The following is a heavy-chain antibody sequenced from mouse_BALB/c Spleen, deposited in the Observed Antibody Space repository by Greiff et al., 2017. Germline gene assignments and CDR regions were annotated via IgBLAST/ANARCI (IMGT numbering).Heavy chain of an antibody. CDR2: INPGSGGT. V-gene: IGHV1-54*03. J-gene: IGHJ2*01. Sequence: QVQLKQSGAELVRPGTSVKVSCKASGYAFTNYLIEWVKQRPGPGLEWIGVINPGSGGTNYNEKFKGKATLTADKSSSTAYMQLSSLTSDDSAVYFCARRGVYFDYWGQGTTLTVSS. CDR3: ARRGVYFDY. CDR1: GYAFTNYL.